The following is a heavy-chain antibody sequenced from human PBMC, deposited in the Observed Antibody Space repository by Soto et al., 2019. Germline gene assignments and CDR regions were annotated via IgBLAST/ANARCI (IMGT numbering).Heavy chain of an antibody. CDR1: GFTFNNFG. CDR2: ISNDGSDK. V-gene: IGHV3-30*18. J-gene: IGHJ3*01. Sequence: QVHLVESGGGVVQPGRSLRLSCAASGFTFNNFGMHWVRQAPGKGLEWVAAISNDGSDKYYADSVRGRLNISRDNSQNTVYLQMNSLRAEDTAVYYCAKDQGIAASHGIDWGQGTMVTVSS. D-gene: IGHD6-13*01. CDR3: AKDQGIAASHGID.